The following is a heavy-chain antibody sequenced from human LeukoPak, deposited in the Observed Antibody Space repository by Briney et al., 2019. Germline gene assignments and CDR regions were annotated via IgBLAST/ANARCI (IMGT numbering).Heavy chain of an antibody. CDR2: IYPGDSDT. V-gene: IGHV5-51*01. Sequence: GESLKISCKGSGYSFTSYWIGWVRQMPGKGLEWMGIIYPGDSDTRYSPSFQGQVTISADKSISTAYLQWSSLKASDTAMYYCARSSSYCSSTSCPFGYWGQGTLVTVSS. CDR1: GYSFTSYW. J-gene: IGHJ4*02. D-gene: IGHD2-2*01. CDR3: ARSSSYCSSTSCPFGY.